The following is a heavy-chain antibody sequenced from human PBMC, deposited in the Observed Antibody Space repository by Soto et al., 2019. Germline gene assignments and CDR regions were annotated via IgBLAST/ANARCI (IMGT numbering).Heavy chain of an antibody. CDR1: GFTFSSYS. D-gene: IGHD3-3*01. V-gene: IGHV3-48*01. Sequence: PGGSLRLSCAASGFTFSSYSMNWVRQAPGKGLEWVSYISSSSSTIYYADSVKGRFTISRDNAKNSLYLQMNSLRAEDTAVYYCASGGKDYDFWSGTYYYYYMDVWGKGTTVTVSS. J-gene: IGHJ6*03. CDR3: ASGGKDYDFWSGTYYYYYMDV. CDR2: ISSSSSTI.